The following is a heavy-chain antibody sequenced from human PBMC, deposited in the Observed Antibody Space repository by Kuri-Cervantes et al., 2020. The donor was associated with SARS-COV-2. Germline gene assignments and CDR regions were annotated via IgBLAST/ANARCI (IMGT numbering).Heavy chain of an antibody. CDR3: ATFTVTTKFDN. CDR2: IYYTGTT. J-gene: IGHJ4*02. Sequence: ESLKISCTVSGGSIDSSSINWGWIRQPPGKGLEWIGNIYYTGTTYYNPSLKSRVTVSVDTSKEQFSLKLSSVTAADTAIYYCATFTVTTKFDNWGQGTLVTVSS. CDR1: GGSIDSSSIN. D-gene: IGHD4-17*01. V-gene: IGHV4-39*01.